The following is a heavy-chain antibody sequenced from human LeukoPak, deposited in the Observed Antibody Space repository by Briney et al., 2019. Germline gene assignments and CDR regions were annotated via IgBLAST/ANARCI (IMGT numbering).Heavy chain of an antibody. V-gene: IGHV3-48*03. Sequence: PGGSLRLSCAASGFTFSSYEMNWVRQAPGKGLEWLSYISSRGSTTHYADSVKGRFTISRDNGKNSLFPQMDSLRAEDTAVYYCAVRIVGATSDYWGLGTLVTVSS. CDR1: GFTFSSYE. CDR2: ISSRGSTT. CDR3: AVRIVGATSDY. D-gene: IGHD1-26*01. J-gene: IGHJ4*02.